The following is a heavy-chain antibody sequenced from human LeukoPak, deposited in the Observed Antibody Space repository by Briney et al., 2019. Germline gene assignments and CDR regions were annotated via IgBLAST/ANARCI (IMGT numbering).Heavy chain of an antibody. V-gene: IGHV4-4*07. CDR3: AGAATADFDY. CDR2: IYTSGTT. J-gene: IGHJ4*02. D-gene: IGHD6-13*01. CDR1: GGSITIYY. Sequence: SETLSLTCTVSGDSISLSGGSITIYYWSWIRQPAGKGPEWIGRIYTSGTTEYNPSLKSRVTMSLDMSRNQFSLKLYSMTAADTAIYYCAGAATADFDYSGQGTLVTVSS.